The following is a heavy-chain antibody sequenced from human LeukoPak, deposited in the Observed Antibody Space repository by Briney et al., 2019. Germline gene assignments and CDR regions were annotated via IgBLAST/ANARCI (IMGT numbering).Heavy chain of an antibody. J-gene: IGHJ4*02. V-gene: IGHV3-11*01. D-gene: IGHD3-22*01. Sequence: GGSLRLSCAASGFTFSDYYMSWIRQAPGKGLEWVSYISSSGSTIYYADAVKGRFTISMDNAKNSLYLQMNSLRAEDTAVYYCARDRGSCGYYRSHYFDYWGQGTLVTVSS. CDR1: GFTFSDYY. CDR2: ISSSGSTI. CDR3: ARDRGSCGYYRSHYFDY.